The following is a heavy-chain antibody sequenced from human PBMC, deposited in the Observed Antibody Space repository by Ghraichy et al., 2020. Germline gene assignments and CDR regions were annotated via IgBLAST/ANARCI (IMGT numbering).Heavy chain of an antibody. D-gene: IGHD1-26*01. V-gene: IGHV3-7*01. CDR1: GFSFRSYW. CDR2: IIQDGNQK. J-gene: IGHJ4*02. Sequence: ETLSLTCETSGFSFRSYWLSWVRQAPGKGLEWVANIIQDGNQKNYGDSVEGRFTISRDNAKNSLFLQMNTLRVDDTAIYYCARAGISDGDFDYWGQGTLVTVSS. CDR3: ARAGISDGDFDY.